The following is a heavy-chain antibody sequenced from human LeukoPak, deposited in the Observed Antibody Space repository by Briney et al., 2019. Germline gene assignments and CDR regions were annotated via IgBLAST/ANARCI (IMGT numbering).Heavy chain of an antibody. V-gene: IGHV1-18*04. D-gene: IGHD6-19*01. CDR3: ARYTSGRLNPGFYHYYMDV. CDR1: RYTFTGYY. CDR2: ISAYNGNT. Sequence: ASVKVSCKASRYTFTGYYMHWVRQAPGQGLEWMGWISAYNGNTNYAQKLQGRVTMTTDTSTSTAYMELRSLRSDDTAVYYCARYTSGRLNPGFYHYYMDVWGKGTTVTVSS. J-gene: IGHJ6*03.